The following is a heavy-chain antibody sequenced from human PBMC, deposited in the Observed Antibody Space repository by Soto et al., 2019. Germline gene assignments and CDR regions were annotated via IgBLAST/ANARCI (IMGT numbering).Heavy chain of an antibody. J-gene: IGHJ6*02. D-gene: IGHD3-22*01. V-gene: IGHV4-31*03. CDR3: ARGGSGFFLLHLLYGMDV. CDR2: IYYSGST. CDR1: GVSISSGGYY. Sequence: TLSRTCPVSGVSISSGGYYWSWIRQHPGKGLEWIGYIYYSGSTYYNPSLKSRVTISVDTSKNQFSLKLSSVTAADTAVYYCARGGSGFFLLHLLYGMDVWGQGTKVTVYS.